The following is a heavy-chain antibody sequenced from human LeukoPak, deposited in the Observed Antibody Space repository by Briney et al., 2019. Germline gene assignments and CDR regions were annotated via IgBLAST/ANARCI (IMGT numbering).Heavy chain of an antibody. Sequence: SGGSLRLSCAASGFTFSSYWMHWVRQAPGKGLVWVSRINSDGSSTSYADSVKGRFTISRDNAKNTLYPQMNSLRAEDTAVYYCAREKSASVAGGYYYYYGMDVWGQGTTVTVSS. J-gene: IGHJ6*02. V-gene: IGHV3-74*01. D-gene: IGHD6-19*01. CDR3: AREKSASVAGGYYYYYGMDV. CDR1: GFTFSSYW. CDR2: INSDGSST.